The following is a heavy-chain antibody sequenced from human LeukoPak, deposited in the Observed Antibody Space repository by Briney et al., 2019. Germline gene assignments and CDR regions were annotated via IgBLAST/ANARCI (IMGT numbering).Heavy chain of an antibody. Sequence: SEALSLTCAVYGGSFSGYYWSWIRQPPGKGLEWIGEINHSGSTNYNPSLKSRVTISVDTSKNQFSLKLSSVTAADTAVYYCASTARPGSYLDYWGQGTLVTVSS. CDR2: INHSGST. D-gene: IGHD6-6*01. CDR1: GGSFSGYY. V-gene: IGHV4-34*01. CDR3: ASTARPGSYLDY. J-gene: IGHJ4*02.